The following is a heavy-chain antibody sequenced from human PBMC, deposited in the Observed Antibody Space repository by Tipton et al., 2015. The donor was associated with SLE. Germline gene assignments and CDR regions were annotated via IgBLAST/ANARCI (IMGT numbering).Heavy chain of an antibody. CDR1: GGSISSGSYY. CDR2: IYYSGST. D-gene: IGHD1-1*01. Sequence: TLSLTCTVSGGSISSGSYYWGWIRQPPGKGLEWIGSIYYSGSTYYNPSLKSRVTISVDTSKNQFSLKLSSVTAADTAVYYCARHRVKGTARYFDYWGQGTLVTVSS. CDR3: ARHRVKGTARYFDY. V-gene: IGHV4-39*07. J-gene: IGHJ4*02.